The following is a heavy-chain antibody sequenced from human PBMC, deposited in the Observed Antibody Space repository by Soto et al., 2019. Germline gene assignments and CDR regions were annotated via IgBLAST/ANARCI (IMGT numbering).Heavy chain of an antibody. Sequence: SGPTLVNATETLTLTCTVSRFSLSNARMGVSWIRQPPGKALEWLAHIFSNDEKSYSTSLKSRLTISKDTSKSQVVLTMTNMDPVDTATYYCARTPYLAVARSGWFDLWSQGTLVIVSS. CDR3: ARTPYLAVARSGWFDL. J-gene: IGHJ5*02. V-gene: IGHV2-26*01. CDR2: IFSNDEK. CDR1: RFSLSNARMG. D-gene: IGHD6-13*01.